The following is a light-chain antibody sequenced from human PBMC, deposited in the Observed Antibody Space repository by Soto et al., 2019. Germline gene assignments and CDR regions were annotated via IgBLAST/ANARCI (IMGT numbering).Light chain of an antibody. V-gene: IGLV4-69*01. J-gene: IGLJ3*02. CDR2: VNSDGSH. CDR3: QTWGTGIRV. Sequence: QSVLTQSPSASASLGASVKLTCTLSSGHRNYAIAWHQQQPEKGPRFLMKVNSDGSHRKGDEIPDRFSGSSSGAERYLTISRLQSEDEADYYCQTWGTGIRVFGGGTKLTVL. CDR1: SGHRNYA.